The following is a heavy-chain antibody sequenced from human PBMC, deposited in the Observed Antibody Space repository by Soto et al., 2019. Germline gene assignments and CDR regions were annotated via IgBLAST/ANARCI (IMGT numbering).Heavy chain of an antibody. D-gene: IGHD2-15*01. V-gene: IGHV1-18*01. CDR2: ISAYNGNT. CDR1: GYTFTSYG. Sequence: QVKLVQSGAEVKKPGASVKVSCKASGYTFTSYGISWVRQAPGQGLEWMGWISAYNGNTNYAQKLQGRVTMTTDTSTSTAYMELRSLRSDDTAVYYCARSDCSVGSCYSYYFDYWGQGTLVTVSS. J-gene: IGHJ4*02. CDR3: ARSDCSVGSCYSYYFDY.